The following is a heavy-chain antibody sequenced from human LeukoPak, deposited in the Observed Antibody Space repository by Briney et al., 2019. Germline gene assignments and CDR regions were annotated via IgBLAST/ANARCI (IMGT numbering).Heavy chain of an antibody. J-gene: IGHJ4*02. D-gene: IGHD6-19*01. Sequence: GGSLRLTCAASRFTFSSYAMHWVRQAPGKGLEWVAVISYDGSNKYYADSVKGRFTISRDNSKNTLYLQMNSLRAEDTAVYYCARDLSIAVAGTDLDYWGQGTLVTVSS. V-gene: IGHV3-30*04. CDR3: ARDLSIAVAGTDLDY. CDR2: ISYDGSNK. CDR1: RFTFSSYA.